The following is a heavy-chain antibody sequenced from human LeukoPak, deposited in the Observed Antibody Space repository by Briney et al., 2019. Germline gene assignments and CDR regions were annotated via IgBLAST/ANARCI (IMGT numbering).Heavy chain of an antibody. CDR2: MNPNSGNT. D-gene: IGHD5-12*01. J-gene: IGHJ5*02. Sequence: ASVKVSCKASGYTFTSYDINWVRQATGQGLEWMGWMNPNSGNTGYGQRFQGRVTMTRNTSISTAYMELSSLRSEDTAVYYCARDTPTIEFDPWGQGTLVTVSS. V-gene: IGHV1-8*01. CDR1: GYTFTSYD. CDR3: ARDTPTIEFDP.